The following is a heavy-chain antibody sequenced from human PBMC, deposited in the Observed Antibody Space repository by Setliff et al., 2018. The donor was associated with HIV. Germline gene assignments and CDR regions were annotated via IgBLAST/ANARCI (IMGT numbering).Heavy chain of an antibody. CDR1: GGSIRSTSYY. Sequence: SETLSLTCTVSGGSIRSTSYYWGWIRQPPGKGLEWIGSIYYSGSTYYNPSLKGRVTISVDLSKKQISLKLSSVTAADTAIYYCAIRSRLGGSSNYFDSWGQGALVTVSS. D-gene: IGHD1-26*01. V-gene: IGHV4-39*07. CDR3: AIRSRLGGSSNYFDS. CDR2: IYYSGST. J-gene: IGHJ4*02.